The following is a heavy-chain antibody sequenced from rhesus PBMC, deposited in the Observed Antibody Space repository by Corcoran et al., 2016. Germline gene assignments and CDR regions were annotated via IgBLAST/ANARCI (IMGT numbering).Heavy chain of an antibody. Sequence: QVQLQESGPGLVKPSETLSLTCAVSGGSISASYWWSWIRQPPGKGLEWIGYIYGSSTSTNNNPSLKSRVTISKDTSKNQFSLKLTSVTAADTAVYYCARRGCTGSDCYVSAFDFWGQGLRVTVSS. D-gene: IGHD2-21*01. CDR1: GGSISASYW. J-gene: IGHJ3*01. V-gene: IGHV4S10*01. CDR3: ARRGCTGSDCYVSAFDF. CDR2: IYGSSTST.